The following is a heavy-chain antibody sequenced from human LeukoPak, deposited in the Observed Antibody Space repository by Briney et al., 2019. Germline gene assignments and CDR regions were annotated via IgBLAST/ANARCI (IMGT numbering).Heavy chain of an antibody. Sequence: GGSLRLSCAASGFTLSSYWMGWVRQAPGKGLEWVANIKQDGREKYSVDSVQGRFTISRDNAKNSLYLQMNSLRAEDTAVYYYAREISSWYRTEGRFDPWGQGTLVTVSS. CDR2: IKQDGREK. V-gene: IGHV3-7*01. J-gene: IGHJ5*02. D-gene: IGHD6-13*01. CDR1: GFTLSSYW. CDR3: AREISSWYRTEGRFDP.